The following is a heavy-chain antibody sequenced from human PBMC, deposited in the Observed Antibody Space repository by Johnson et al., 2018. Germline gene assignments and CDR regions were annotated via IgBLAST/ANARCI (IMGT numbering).Heavy chain of an antibody. V-gene: IGHV3-66*03. CDR2: IYSCGST. CDR1: GFTVSSNY. J-gene: IGHJ6*02. D-gene: IGHD3-16*02. Sequence: VQLVESGGGLIQPGGSLRLSCAASGFTVSSNYMSWVRQAPGKGLEWVSVIYSCGSTYYADSVKGRFTISRDNSKNTLYLQMNSLRAEDTAVYYCARDWVYDFWGSYLDYYYSGMDVWGQGTTVTVS. CDR3: ARDWVYDFWGSYLDYYYSGMDV.